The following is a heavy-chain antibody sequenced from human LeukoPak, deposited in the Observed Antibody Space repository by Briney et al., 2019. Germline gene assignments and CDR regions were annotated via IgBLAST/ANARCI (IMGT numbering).Heavy chain of an antibody. J-gene: IGHJ4*02. Sequence: GGSLGLSCAASGFTFSSYSMNWVRQAPGKGLEWVSSISSSSSYIYYADSVKGRFTISRDNAKNSLYLQMNSLRAEDTAVYYCAATRGIAVAGAFDYWGQGTLVTVSS. D-gene: IGHD6-19*01. CDR3: AATRGIAVAGAFDY. V-gene: IGHV3-21*01. CDR1: GFTFSSYS. CDR2: ISSSSSYI.